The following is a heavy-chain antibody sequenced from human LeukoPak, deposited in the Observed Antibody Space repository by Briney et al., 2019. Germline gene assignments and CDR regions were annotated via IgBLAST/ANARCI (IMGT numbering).Heavy chain of an antibody. CDR1: GLTFSSYS. Sequence: KPGGSLRLSCAASGLTFSSYSMNWVRQAPGKGLEWVSTISSSSSYIYYADSVKGRFTISRDNAKNSLYLQMNSLRAEDTAVYYCAISYSGSYSNWFDPWGQGTLVTVSS. CDR2: ISSSSSYI. V-gene: IGHV3-21*01. J-gene: IGHJ5*02. CDR3: AISYSGSYSNWFDP. D-gene: IGHD1-26*01.